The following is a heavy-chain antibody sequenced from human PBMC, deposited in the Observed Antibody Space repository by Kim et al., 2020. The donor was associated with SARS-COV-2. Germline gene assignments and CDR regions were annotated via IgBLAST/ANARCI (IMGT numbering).Heavy chain of an antibody. CDR2: ISYDGSNK. CDR1: GFTFSSYG. J-gene: IGHJ3*02. V-gene: IGHV3-30*18. D-gene: IGHD6-13*01. CDR3: AKFGYSSSYDAFDI. Sequence: GGSLRLSCAASGFTFSSYGMHWVRQAPGKGLEWVAVISYDGSNKYYADSVKGRFTISRDNSKNTLYLQMNSLRAEDTAVYYCAKFGYSSSYDAFDIWGQGTMVTVSS.